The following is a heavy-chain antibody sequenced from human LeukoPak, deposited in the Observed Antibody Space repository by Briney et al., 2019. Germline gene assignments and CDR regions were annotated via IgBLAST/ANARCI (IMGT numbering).Heavy chain of an antibody. D-gene: IGHD6-19*01. Sequence: ASVKVSCKASGYTFTGYYMHWVRQAPGQGLEWMGWINPNRGGTNYAQKFQGRVTMTRDTSISTAYMELSRLRSDDTAVYYCARDVRAVAGRFDYWGQGTLVTVSS. CDR2: INPNRGGT. CDR1: GYTFTGYY. V-gene: IGHV1-2*02. J-gene: IGHJ4*02. CDR3: ARDVRAVAGRFDY.